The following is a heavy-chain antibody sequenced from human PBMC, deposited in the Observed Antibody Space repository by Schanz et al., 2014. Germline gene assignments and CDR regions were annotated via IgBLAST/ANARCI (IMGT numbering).Heavy chain of an antibody. J-gene: IGHJ2*01. V-gene: IGHV3-23*01. CDR1: GFNFSDYA. CDR2: ISGGGGTT. Sequence: EVQLLESGGGLVQPGGSLRLSCAASGFNFSDYAMCWVRQAPGKGLEWVSAISGGGGTTYYTDSVKGRFTISRDNSNKTVDLQMNSLRAEDTALYYCAKDAPYPFDLWGRGTLITVSS. CDR3: AKDAPYPFDL.